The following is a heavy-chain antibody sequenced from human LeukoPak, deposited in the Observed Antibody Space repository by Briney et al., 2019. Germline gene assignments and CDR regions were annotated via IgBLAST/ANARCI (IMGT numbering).Heavy chain of an antibody. Sequence: PSETLSLTCTVSGVSISTYYWTWIRQPPGKGLEWIGNIDYSGNTKYNPSLKGRVTISVDTSKNHFSLKLSSVTAADTAVYYCARWYYDSSGYRYFDYWGQGTLVIVSS. J-gene: IGHJ4*02. CDR2: IDYSGNT. V-gene: IGHV4-59*12. CDR1: GVSISTYY. CDR3: ARWYYDSSGYRYFDY. D-gene: IGHD3-22*01.